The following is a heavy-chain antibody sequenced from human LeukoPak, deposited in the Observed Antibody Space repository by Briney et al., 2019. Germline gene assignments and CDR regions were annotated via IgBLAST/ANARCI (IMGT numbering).Heavy chain of an antibody. CDR2: ISFSGTT. CDR3: AKDGSSLGIDGYFDY. V-gene: IGHV4-31*03. D-gene: IGHD7-27*01. Sequence: PSETLSLTCTVSGGSINSGVYYWSWIRQHPGKGLEWIGYISFSGTTYNNPSLKSRLTISTDTSKNQFSLRLTSVTAADTAVYYCAKDGSSLGIDGYFDYWGQGTLVTVSS. CDR1: GGSINSGVYY. J-gene: IGHJ4*02.